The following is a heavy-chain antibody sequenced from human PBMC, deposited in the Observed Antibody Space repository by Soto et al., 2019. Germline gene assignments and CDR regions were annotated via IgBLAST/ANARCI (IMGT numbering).Heavy chain of an antibody. CDR1: GGTFSSYA. CDR3: ARHRSMSHTPLGGMDV. Sequence: QVQLVQSGAEVKKPGSSVKVSCKASGGTFSSYAISWLRQAPGQGLEWMGGIIPIFGTANYAQKFQGRVTITADKSTSTAYMELSSLRSEDTAVYYCARHRSMSHTPLGGMDVWGQGTTVTVSS. V-gene: IGHV1-69*06. J-gene: IGHJ6*02. CDR2: IIPIFGTA. D-gene: IGHD7-27*01.